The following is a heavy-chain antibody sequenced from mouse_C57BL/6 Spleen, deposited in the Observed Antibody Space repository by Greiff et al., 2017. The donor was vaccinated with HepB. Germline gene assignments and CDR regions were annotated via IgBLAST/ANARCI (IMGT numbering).Heavy chain of an antibody. CDR1: GYTFTSYG. CDR2: IYPRSGNT. J-gene: IGHJ1*03. D-gene: IGHD2-10*01. CDR3: AREGGAYYGNFGRYFDV. V-gene: IGHV1-81*01. Sequence: QVQLQQSGAELARPGASVKLSCKASGYTFTSYGISWVKQRTGQGLEWIGEIYPRSGNTYYNEKFKGKATLTADKSSSTAYMELRSLTSEDSAVYFCAREGGAYYGNFGRYFDVWGTGTTVTVSS.